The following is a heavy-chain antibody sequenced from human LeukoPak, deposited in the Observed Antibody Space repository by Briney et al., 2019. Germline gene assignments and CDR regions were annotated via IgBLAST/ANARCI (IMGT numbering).Heavy chain of an antibody. CDR3: SREGWDRAGFDY. V-gene: IGHV1-2*02. J-gene: IGHJ4*02. D-gene: IGHD1-26*01. CDR2: INPNTGDT. CDR1: GFTFTDFY. Sequence: ASVKVSCKASGFTFTDFYLHWVRQAPGQGLEWMGWINPNTGDTNYARKFQGRVTMTRDTSISTAYMELSRLRPDDTAVYYCSREGWDRAGFDYWGQGTLLAVSS.